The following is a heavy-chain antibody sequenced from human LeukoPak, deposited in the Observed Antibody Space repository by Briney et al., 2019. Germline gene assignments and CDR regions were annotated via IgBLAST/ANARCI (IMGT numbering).Heavy chain of an antibody. D-gene: IGHD2-2*03. CDR1: GFTFSSYA. V-gene: IGHV3-23*01. CDR2: ISGSGPYT. Sequence: QPGGSLRLSCAASGFTFSSYAMSWVRQAPGKGLEWVSGISGSGPYTFYTDSVKGRFTISRDSSKNTLYLQMNSLRAEDTSLYCCAKHGYCSGISCFFDFWGQGTLVTVSS. CDR3: AKHGYCSGISCFFDF. J-gene: IGHJ4*02.